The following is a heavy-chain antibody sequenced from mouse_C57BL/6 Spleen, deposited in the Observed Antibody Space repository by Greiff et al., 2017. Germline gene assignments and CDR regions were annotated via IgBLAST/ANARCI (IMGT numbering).Heavy chain of an antibody. Sequence: QVQLQQPGAELVKPGASVKMSCKASGYTFTSYWITWVKQRPGQGLEWIGDIYPGSGSTNYNEKFKSKATLTVDTSSSTAYMQLSSLTSEDSAVYYCARYGAQATAWFAYWGQGTLVTVSA. D-gene: IGHD3-2*02. J-gene: IGHJ3*01. V-gene: IGHV1-55*01. CDR1: GYTFTSYW. CDR3: ARYGAQATAWFAY. CDR2: IYPGSGST.